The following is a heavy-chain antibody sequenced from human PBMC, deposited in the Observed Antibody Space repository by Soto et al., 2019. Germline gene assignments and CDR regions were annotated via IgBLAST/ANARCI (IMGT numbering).Heavy chain of an antibody. D-gene: IGHD2-8*02. CDR1: GGSISSGDYY. V-gene: IGHV4-30-4*01. CDR2: IFYTGST. CDR3: ASVTRYCTGGGCNPNWFDP. Sequence: QVQLQESGPGLVMPSQTLSLTCTVSGGSISSGDYYWSWIRQPPGKGLEWIGCIFYTGSTYYTPSLKSRITISVHTSKSQFSLKLTSVTAADTAVYYCASVTRYCTGGGCNPNWFDPWGQGTLVTVSS. J-gene: IGHJ5*02.